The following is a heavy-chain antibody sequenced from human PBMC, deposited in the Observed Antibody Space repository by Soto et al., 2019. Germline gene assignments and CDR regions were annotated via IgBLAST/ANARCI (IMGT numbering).Heavy chain of an antibody. V-gene: IGHV4-39*01. Sequence: PSETLSLTCTVSGGSISSSSYYWGWIRQPPGKGLEWIGSIYYSGSTYYNPSLKSRVTISVDTSKNQFSLKLSSVTAADTAVYYCAVFWSGYYSPTFRFDYWGQGTLVTVSS. D-gene: IGHD3-3*01. CDR2: IYYSGST. J-gene: IGHJ4*02. CDR3: AVFWSGYYSPTFRFDY. CDR1: GGSISSSSYY.